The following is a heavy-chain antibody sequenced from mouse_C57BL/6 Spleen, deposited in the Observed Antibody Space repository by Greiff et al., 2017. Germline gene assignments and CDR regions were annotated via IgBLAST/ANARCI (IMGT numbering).Heavy chain of an antibody. V-gene: IGHV1-39*01. CDR2: INPHYGTT. D-gene: IGHD2-4*01. J-gene: IGHJ2*01. Sequence: VQLQQSGPELVKPGASVKISCKASGYSFTDYNMYWVQQSNGKSLEWIGVINPHYGTTSYNQKFKGKATLTVDKSSSTAYMQLNSLTSEDSAVYYCARDYDYDVDYWGQGTTLTVSS. CDR1: GYSFTDYN. CDR3: ARDYDYDVDY.